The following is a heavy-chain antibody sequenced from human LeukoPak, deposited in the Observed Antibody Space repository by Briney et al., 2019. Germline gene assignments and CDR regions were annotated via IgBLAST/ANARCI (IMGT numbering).Heavy chain of an antibody. CDR3: AIGMPAAMV. D-gene: IGHD2-2*01. Sequence: GGSLRLSCVASGSTFSSYWMHWVRQAPGKGLVWVSRINSDGSSTSYADSVKGRFTISRDNAKNTLYLQMNSLRAEDTAVYYCAIGMPAAMVWGQGTLVTVSS. V-gene: IGHV3-74*01. J-gene: IGHJ4*02. CDR2: INSDGSST. CDR1: GSTFSSYW.